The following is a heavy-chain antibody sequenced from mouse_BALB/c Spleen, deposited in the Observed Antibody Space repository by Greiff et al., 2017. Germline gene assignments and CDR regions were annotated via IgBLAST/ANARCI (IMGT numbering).Heavy chain of an antibody. CDR2: ISSGGSYT. CDR3: TRERGYGPWFAY. D-gene: IGHD2-10*02. Sequence: EVKLEESGGGLVKPGGSLKLSCAASGFTFSSYTMSWVRQTPEKRLEWVATISSGGSYTYYPDSVKGRFTISRDNAKNTLYLQMSSLKSEDTAMYYCTRERGYGPWFAYWGQGTLVTVSA. V-gene: IGHV5-6-4*01. J-gene: IGHJ3*01. CDR1: GFTFSSYT.